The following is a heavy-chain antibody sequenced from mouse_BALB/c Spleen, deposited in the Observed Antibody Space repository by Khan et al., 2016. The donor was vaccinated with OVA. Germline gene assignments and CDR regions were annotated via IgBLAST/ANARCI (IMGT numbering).Heavy chain of an antibody. Sequence: QVRLQQSGAELARPGASVKLSCKASGYTFTDYYINWMKQRTGQGLVWIGEISPGCGDIYYNEKFKGKATLSADKSSSTAYMQLSSLTSEASAVXFCARSNYSSYTYAYWGQGTLVTVSA. D-gene: IGHD6-1*01. V-gene: IGHV1-77*01. CDR3: ARSNYSSYTYAY. CDR1: GYTFTDYY. CDR2: ISPGCGDI. J-gene: IGHJ3*01.